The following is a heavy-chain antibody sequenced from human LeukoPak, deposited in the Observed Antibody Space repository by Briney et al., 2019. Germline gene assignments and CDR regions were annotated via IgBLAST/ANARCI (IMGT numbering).Heavy chain of an antibody. CDR2: ISSSGSTI. CDR3: ARDGGLGLYYFDY. Sequence: GVSLRLSCAASGFTFSDYYMRWIRQAPGKGLEWVSYISSSGSTIYYADSVRGRFTISRDNAKNSLYLQMNSLRAEDTAVYYCARDGGLGLYYFDYWGQGTLVTVSS. CDR1: GFTFSDYY. J-gene: IGHJ4*02. V-gene: IGHV3-11*04. D-gene: IGHD3-16*01.